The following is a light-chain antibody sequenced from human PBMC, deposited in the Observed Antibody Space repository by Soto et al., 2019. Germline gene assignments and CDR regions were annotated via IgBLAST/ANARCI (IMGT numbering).Light chain of an antibody. CDR2: RNN. Sequence: QSVLTQPPSASGTPGQRVTISCSGSSSNIGTNFLYWYQHFPGTAPKLLIYRNNQRPSGVPDRFSGSKSATSGSLAISGLRSEDGADYHCATWNDNLSAWVFGGGTQLTDL. CDR1: SSNIGTNF. V-gene: IGLV1-47*01. CDR3: ATWNDNLSAWV. J-gene: IGLJ3*02.